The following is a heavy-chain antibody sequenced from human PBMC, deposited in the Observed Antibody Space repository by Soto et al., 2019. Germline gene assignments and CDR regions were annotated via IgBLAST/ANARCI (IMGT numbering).Heavy chain of an antibody. Sequence: SETLSLTCTMSGDSYSISTYSWSWLRQPPGKALQWIGFIYQSGVTYYNPSPKRRVTISLDTSMTFFSLRMSSVTAADSAVYYCARGQLFSDWFDPWGQGTLVTVSS. CDR2: IYQSGVT. CDR3: ARGQLFSDWFDP. CDR1: GDSYSISTYS. D-gene: IGHD5-18*01. J-gene: IGHJ5*02. V-gene: IGHV4-61*03.